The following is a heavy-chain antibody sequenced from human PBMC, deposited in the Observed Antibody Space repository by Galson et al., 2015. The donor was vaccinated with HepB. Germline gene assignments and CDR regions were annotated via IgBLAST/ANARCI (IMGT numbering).Heavy chain of an antibody. V-gene: IGHV3-73*01. D-gene: IGHD3-22*01. CDR3: TRPSYYDSSGYYGGFEW. Sequence: SLRLSCAASGFTFSGSAMHWVRQASGKGLEWVGRIRSKANSYATAYAASVKGRFTISRDDSKNKAYLQMNSLKTEDTAVYYCTRPSYYDSSGYYGGFEWWGQGTLVTVSS. CDR2: IRSKANSYAT. CDR1: GFTFSGSA. J-gene: IGHJ4*02.